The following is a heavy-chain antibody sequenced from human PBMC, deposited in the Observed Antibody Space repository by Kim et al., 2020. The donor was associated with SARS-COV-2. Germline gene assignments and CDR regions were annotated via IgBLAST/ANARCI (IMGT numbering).Heavy chain of an antibody. D-gene: IGHD3-3*01. Sequence: GGSLRLSCAASGFTFSSYWMSWVRQAPGKGLEWVANIKQDGSEKYYVDSVKGRFTISRDNAKNSLYLQMNSLRAEDTAVYYCARDLWSVWSGYFYYYYGMDVWGQGTTVTVSS. CDR2: IKQDGSEK. J-gene: IGHJ6*02. CDR1: GFTFSSYW. V-gene: IGHV3-7*03. CDR3: ARDLWSVWSGYFYYYYGMDV.